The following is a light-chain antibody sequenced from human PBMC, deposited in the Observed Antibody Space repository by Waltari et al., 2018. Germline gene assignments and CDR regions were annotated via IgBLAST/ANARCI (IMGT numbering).Light chain of an antibody. CDR3: QSYTSSAV. CDR1: GGSIVNIY. CDR2: EDD. Sequence: NFLLTQPHSVSDSPGTTVIISCTRSGGSIVNIYVQWYQHRPGSAPSIVIYEDDQRPAVVPDRFSCCIDSSSNSASRTISGQKTEDEADYYCQSYTSSAVFGGGTKLTV. V-gene: IGLV6-57*04. J-gene: IGLJ3*02.